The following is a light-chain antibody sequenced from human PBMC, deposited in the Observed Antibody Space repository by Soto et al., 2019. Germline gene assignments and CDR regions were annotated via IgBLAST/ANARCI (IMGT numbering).Light chain of an antibody. Sequence: DIQLTQSPSSLSASVGDRVTMTCRTSQRITSYLNWYQQKPGKAPRLLIYGSSSLQGGVPSRFSGSGSGTDFTLTISSLQPKDFATYYCQQSHSMPWTFGQGTKVEIK. CDR2: GSS. V-gene: IGKV1-39*01. J-gene: IGKJ1*01. CDR1: QRITSY. CDR3: QQSHSMPWT.